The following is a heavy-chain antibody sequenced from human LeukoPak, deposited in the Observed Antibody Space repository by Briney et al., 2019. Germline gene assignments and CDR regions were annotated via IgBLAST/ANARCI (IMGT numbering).Heavy chain of an antibody. Sequence: PGGSLRLSCAASGFIFSSYWVSWVRQARGKGREWVANIKQEGSEKYYVDSVKGRFTLSRDNAKNSLYLQMNSLRAEHTAVYYCARVISSWSDAFDIWGQGTMVTVSS. D-gene: IGHD6-13*01. CDR1: GFIFSSYW. CDR3: ARVISSWSDAFDI. V-gene: IGHV3-7*01. CDR2: IKQEGSEK. J-gene: IGHJ3*02.